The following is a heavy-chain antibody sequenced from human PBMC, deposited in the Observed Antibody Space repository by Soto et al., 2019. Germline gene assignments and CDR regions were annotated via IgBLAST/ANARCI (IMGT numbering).Heavy chain of an antibody. V-gene: IGHV3-23*01. J-gene: IGHJ3*02. CDR1: GFTFNTYA. Sequence: GGSLRLSCAASGFTFNTYAMSWVRQAPGKGLEWVSSISISGGSTYSADSVRGRFTISRDNSQNTLYLQMNSLRAEDTAVYYCAKESHCSGVSCYPTGRAFDIWGQGTLVTVSS. D-gene: IGHD2-15*01. CDR2: ISISGGST. CDR3: AKESHCSGVSCYPTGRAFDI.